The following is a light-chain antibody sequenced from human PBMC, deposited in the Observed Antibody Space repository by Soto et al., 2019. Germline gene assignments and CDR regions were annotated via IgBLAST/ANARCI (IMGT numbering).Light chain of an antibody. CDR2: DDS. J-gene: IGLJ1*01. CDR1: NIESKS. V-gene: IGLV3-21*02. CDR3: QVWDSDNNPFYV. Sequence: SYELTQPPSVSVAPGQTARITCGGNNIESKSVNWYQQKPGQAPVLVVYDDSDRPSGTPERFSGSNSGNTATLITNTAEAGDEADYYCQVWDSDNNPFYVFGAGTKVTVL.